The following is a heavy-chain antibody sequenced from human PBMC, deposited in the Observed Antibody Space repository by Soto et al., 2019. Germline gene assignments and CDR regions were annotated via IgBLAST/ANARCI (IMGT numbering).Heavy chain of an antibody. CDR2: INHSGST. J-gene: IGHJ6*02. D-gene: IGHD3-10*01. CDR3: ARVRPLYGSGSYPYYYYGMDV. V-gene: IGHV4-34*01. CDR1: GLSFSGYY. Sequence: SETLPLTCAVYGLSFSGYYWIWIRQPPGKGLEWIGEINHSGSTNYNPSLKSRVTISVDTSKNQFSLKLSSVTAADTAVYYCARVRPLYGSGSYPYYYYGMDVWGQGTTVTVSS.